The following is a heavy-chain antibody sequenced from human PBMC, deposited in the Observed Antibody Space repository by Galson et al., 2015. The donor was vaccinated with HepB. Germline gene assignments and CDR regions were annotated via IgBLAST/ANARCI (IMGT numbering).Heavy chain of an antibody. Sequence: SLRLSCAASGFTFSNSAMSWVRQAPGKGLEWVSAISGGGGSTYYAESVKGRFTISRDNSKNTLYLQMNSLRAEDTAVYYCAKEGDIVVVPAAFMDVWGQGTTVTVSS. V-gene: IGHV3-23*01. D-gene: IGHD2-2*01. CDR1: GFTFSNSA. CDR2: ISGGGGST. CDR3: AKEGDIVVVPAAFMDV. J-gene: IGHJ6*02.